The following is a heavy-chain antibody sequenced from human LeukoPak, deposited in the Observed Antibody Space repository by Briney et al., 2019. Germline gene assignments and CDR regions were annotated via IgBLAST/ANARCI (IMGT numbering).Heavy chain of an antibody. Sequence: GASVKVSCKASGYTFTSYAMNWVRQAPGQGLEWMGWINPNSGGTNYAQKFQGRVTMTRDTSISTAYMELSRLGSDDTAVYYCAREPYYYYYMDVWGKGTTVTTSS. CDR3: AREPYYYYYMDV. CDR2: INPNSGGT. CDR1: GYTFTSYA. V-gene: IGHV1-2*02. J-gene: IGHJ6*03.